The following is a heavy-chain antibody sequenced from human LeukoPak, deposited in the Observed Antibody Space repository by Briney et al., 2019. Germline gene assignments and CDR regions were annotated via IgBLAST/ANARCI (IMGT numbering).Heavy chain of an antibody. J-gene: IGHJ4*02. CDR2: IRSKAYGGTT. Sequence: WIRQAPGKGLEWVGFIRSKAYGGTTEYAASVKGRFTISRDDSKSIAYLQMNSLKTEDTAVYYCTRDRSVTGDWGQGTLVTVSS. V-gene: IGHV3-49*02. D-gene: IGHD2-21*02. CDR3: TRDRSVTGD.